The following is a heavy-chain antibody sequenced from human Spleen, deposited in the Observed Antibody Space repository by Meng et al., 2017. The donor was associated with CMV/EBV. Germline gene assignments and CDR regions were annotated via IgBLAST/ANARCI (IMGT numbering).Heavy chain of an antibody. CDR3: ARGGRRGGMDV. Sequence: SETLSLTCTVSGNSISSDYWSWIRQPPGKGLEWIGYIYYSGTTYNPSLTSRVSISLDTSKNQFSLKLSSVTAADTAVYYCARGGRRGGMDVWGQGTTVTVSS. CDR1: GNSISSDY. J-gene: IGHJ6*02. CDR2: IYYSGT. V-gene: IGHV4-59*01.